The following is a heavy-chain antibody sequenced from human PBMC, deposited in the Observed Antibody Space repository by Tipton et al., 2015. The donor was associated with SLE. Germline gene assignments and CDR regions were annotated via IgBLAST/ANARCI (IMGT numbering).Heavy chain of an antibody. CDR2: AFNTWIT. V-gene: IGHV4-59*01. D-gene: IGHD1-26*01. CDR3: ARGSRVEEELDF. Sequence: TLSLTCTVSGGSISSYYWSWIRQPPGKGLEWIGYAFNTWITSYNPSLKSRLTISVDTSKNQFSLRLNSVTAADTAVYYCARGSRVEEELDFWGQGTLVTVSS. CDR1: GGSISSYY. J-gene: IGHJ4*02.